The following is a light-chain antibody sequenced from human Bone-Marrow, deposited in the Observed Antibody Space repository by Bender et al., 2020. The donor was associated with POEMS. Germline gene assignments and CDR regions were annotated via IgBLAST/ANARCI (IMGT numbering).Light chain of an antibody. V-gene: IGLV2-11*01. CDR2: DVT. J-gene: IGLJ1*01. Sequence: QSALTQPRSVSGSPGQSVTISCTGTSSDVGNYKFVSWYQQYPGKAPKLLIYDVTKRPSGVSLRFSGSKSGNTASLTISGLQTEDEADYYCCSYTTSNTGVFGTGTTVTVL. CDR1: SSDVGNYKF. CDR3: CSYTTSNTGV.